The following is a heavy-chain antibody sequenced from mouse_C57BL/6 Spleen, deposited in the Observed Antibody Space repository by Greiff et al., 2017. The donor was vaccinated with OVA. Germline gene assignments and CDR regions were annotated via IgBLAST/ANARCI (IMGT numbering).Heavy chain of an antibody. CDR1: GFTFSSYG. V-gene: IGHV5-6*01. D-gene: IGHD1-2*01. CDR3: ARKEAITTYAMDY. J-gene: IGHJ4*01. CDR2: ISSGGSYT. Sequence: EVQVVESGGDLVKPGGSLKLSCAASGFTFSSYGMSWVRQTPDKRLEWVATISSGGSYTYYPDSVKGRFTISRDNAKNTLYLQMSSLKAEDTAMYYCARKEAITTYAMDYWGQGTSVTVSS.